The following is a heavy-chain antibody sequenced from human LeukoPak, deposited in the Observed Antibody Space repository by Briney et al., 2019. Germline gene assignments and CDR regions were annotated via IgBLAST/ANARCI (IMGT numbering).Heavy chain of an antibody. D-gene: IGHD5-18*01. CDR2: IYYSGST. J-gene: IGHJ6*03. Sequence: SETLSLTCSVSGYSISSDYHWAWIRQPPGKGLEWIGYIYYSGSTNYNPSLKSRVTISVDTSKNQFSLKLSSVTAADTAVYYCARRGYSYGYGVMDYYYYMDVWGKGTTVTVSS. V-gene: IGHV4-61*01. CDR1: GYSISSDYH. CDR3: ARRGYSYGYGVMDYYYYMDV.